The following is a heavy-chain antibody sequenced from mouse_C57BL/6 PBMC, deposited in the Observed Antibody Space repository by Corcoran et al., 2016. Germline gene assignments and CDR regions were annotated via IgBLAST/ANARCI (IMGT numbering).Heavy chain of an antibody. D-gene: IGHD2-4*01. V-gene: IGHV1-80*01. CDR3: ARRYYDYDWFAY. Sequence: QVQLQQSGAELVKPGASVKISCKASGYAFSSYWMNWVKQRPGKGLEWIGQIYPGDGDTHYNGKFKGKATLTADNSSSTAYMQRSSLTSEDSAVYFWARRYYDYDWFAYWGQGTLVTVSA. J-gene: IGHJ3*01. CDR1: GYAFSSYW. CDR2: IYPGDGDT.